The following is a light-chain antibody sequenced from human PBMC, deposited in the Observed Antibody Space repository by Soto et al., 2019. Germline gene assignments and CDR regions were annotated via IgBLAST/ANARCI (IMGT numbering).Light chain of an antibody. Sequence: EIVLTQSPGTLSLSPGERATLSCRASQSVSSSYLAWYQQKPGQAPRLLIFDASKRATGIPARFSGSGSGTDFTLTISSLETEDFATYYCQQYNSYSVTFGQGTKVDIK. CDR3: QQYNSYSVT. V-gene: IGKV3-20*01. CDR2: DAS. J-gene: IGKJ1*01. CDR1: QSVSSSY.